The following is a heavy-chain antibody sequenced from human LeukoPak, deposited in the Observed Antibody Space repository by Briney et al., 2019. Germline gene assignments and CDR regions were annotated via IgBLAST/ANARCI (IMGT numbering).Heavy chain of an antibody. D-gene: IGHD1-26*01. Sequence: SVKVSCKASGGTFSSYAISWVRQAPGQGLEWMGGIIPIFGTANYAQKFQGRVTITADESTSTAYMELSSLRSEDTAVYYCARFGDGSDPFYYYYYMDVWGRGTTVTVSS. CDR3: ARFGDGSDPFYYYYYMDV. CDR1: GGTFSSYA. V-gene: IGHV1-69*01. J-gene: IGHJ6*03. CDR2: IIPIFGTA.